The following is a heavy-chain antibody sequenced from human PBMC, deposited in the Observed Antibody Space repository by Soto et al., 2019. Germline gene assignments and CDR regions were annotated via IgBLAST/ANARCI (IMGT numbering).Heavy chain of an antibody. CDR2: IYYSGRT. J-gene: IGHJ4*02. D-gene: IGHD6-19*01. CDR3: ARRHSGWRGYFDY. V-gene: IGHV4-59*08. CDR1: GGSISSYY. Sequence: QVQLQESGPGLVKPSETLSLTCTVSGGSISSYYWSWIRQPPGKGLEWIGYIYYSGRTNYNPSLKSRVTISVDTSKNQFSLKLSSVTAADTAVYYCARRHSGWRGYFDYWGQGTLVTVSS.